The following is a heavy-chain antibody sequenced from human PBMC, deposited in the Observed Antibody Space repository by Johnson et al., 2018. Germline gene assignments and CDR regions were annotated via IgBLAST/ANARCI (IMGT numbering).Heavy chain of an antibody. Sequence: QLVETGPEVKKPGTSVKVSCKASGFTFTSSAVQWVRQARGQRLEWIGWIVVGSGNTNYAQKFQERVTITRDMSTSTAYMELSSLRSEDTAVYYCAADRGYYYDSSGFYPDAFDIWGQGTMVTVSS. CDR3: AADRGYYYDSSGFYPDAFDI. CDR1: GFTFTSSA. J-gene: IGHJ3*02. D-gene: IGHD3-22*01. V-gene: IGHV1-58*01. CDR2: IVVGSGNT.